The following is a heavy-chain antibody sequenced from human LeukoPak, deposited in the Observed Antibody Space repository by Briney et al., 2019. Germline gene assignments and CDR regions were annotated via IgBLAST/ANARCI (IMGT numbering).Heavy chain of an antibody. V-gene: IGHV3-23*01. J-gene: IGHJ1*01. D-gene: IGHD4-17*01. CDR1: RFTFSSYA. Sequence: PGGSLRLSCAASRFTFSSYAMSWVRQAPGKGLEWVSAISGSGGSTYYADSVKGRFTISRDNSKNTLYLQMNSLRAEDTAVYYCANDYGDYTDEYFQHWGQGTLVTVSS. CDR3: ANDYGDYTDEYFQH. CDR2: ISGSGGST.